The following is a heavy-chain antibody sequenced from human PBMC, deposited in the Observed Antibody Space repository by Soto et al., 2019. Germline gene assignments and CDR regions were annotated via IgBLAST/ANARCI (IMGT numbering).Heavy chain of an antibody. CDR3: ARKLGNDAFDI. J-gene: IGHJ3*02. CDR2: IIPILGIA. V-gene: IGHV1-69*02. D-gene: IGHD7-27*01. Sequence: GASVKVSCKASGGTFSSYTISWVRQAPGQGLEWMGRIIPILGIANYAQKFQGRVTITADKSTSTAYMELSSLRSDDTAVYYCARKLGNDAFDIWGQGTMVTVSS. CDR1: GGTFSSYT.